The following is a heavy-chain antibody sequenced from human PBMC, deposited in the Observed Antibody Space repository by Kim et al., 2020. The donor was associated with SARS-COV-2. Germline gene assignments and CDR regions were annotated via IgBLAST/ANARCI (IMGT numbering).Heavy chain of an antibody. D-gene: IGHD4-17*01. CDR2: IYYSGST. J-gene: IGHJ4*02. Sequence: SETLSLTCTVSGGSISSSSYYWGWIRQPPGKGLEWIGSIYYSGSTYYNPSLKSRVTISVDTSKNQFSLKLSSVTAADTAVYYCARHDYGDYGWSDYWGQGTLVTVSS. CDR1: GGSISSSSYY. V-gene: IGHV4-39*01. CDR3: ARHDYGDYGWSDY.